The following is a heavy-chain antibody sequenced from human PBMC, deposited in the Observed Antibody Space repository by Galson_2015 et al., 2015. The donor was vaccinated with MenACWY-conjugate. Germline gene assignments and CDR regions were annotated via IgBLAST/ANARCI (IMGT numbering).Heavy chain of an antibody. Sequence: SLRLSCAVSGFPFSSYAMTWVRQAPGKGLEWVSTISDSGRTTYYADSVQGRFLISRDNSKNIVFLQMNSLRAEDAAAYYCAKDLVKNYEMLTGYFSDWDQGALVTVSS. J-gene: IGHJ4*02. CDR2: ISDSGRTT. V-gene: IGHV3-23*01. CDR1: GFPFSSYA. CDR3: AKDLVKNYEMLTGYFSD. D-gene: IGHD3-9*01.